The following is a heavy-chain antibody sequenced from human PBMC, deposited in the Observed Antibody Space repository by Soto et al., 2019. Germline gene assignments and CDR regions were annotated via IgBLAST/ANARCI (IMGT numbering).Heavy chain of an antibody. V-gene: IGHV3-23*01. Sequence: EVQLLESGGGLVQPGESLRLSCAASGFTFTTYAMFWVRQAPGKGLEWVSGVSASGGSTYAADSVKGRFTISRNNSQNTVHLTMKSLRADDTAVYYCAKTMGYCSGGTCYGAYSMDVWGQGITVTVSS. J-gene: IGHJ6*02. CDR2: VSASGGST. D-gene: IGHD2-15*01. CDR1: GFTFTTYA. CDR3: AKTMGYCSGGTCYGAYSMDV.